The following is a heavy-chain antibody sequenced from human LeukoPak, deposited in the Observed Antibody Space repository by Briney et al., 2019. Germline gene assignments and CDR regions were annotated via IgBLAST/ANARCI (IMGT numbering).Heavy chain of an antibody. J-gene: IGHJ4*02. Sequence: SETLSLTCTVSGGSISSSSYYWGWIRQPPGKGLEWIGSIYYSGSTYYNPSLKSRVTISVDTSKNQFSLKLSSVTAADTAVYYCARTYCSGGSCYLDYWGRGTLVTVSS. CDR3: ARTYCSGGSCYLDY. CDR1: GGSISSSSYY. V-gene: IGHV4-39*01. CDR2: IYYSGST. D-gene: IGHD2-15*01.